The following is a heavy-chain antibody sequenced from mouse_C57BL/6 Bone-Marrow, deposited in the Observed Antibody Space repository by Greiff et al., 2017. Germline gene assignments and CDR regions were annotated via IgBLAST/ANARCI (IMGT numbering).Heavy chain of an antibody. V-gene: IGHV1-26*01. CDR1: GYTFTDYY. CDR2: INPNNGGT. J-gene: IGHJ3*01. CDR3: AKLLYDGSSPWFAY. D-gene: IGHD1-1*01. Sequence: EVKLQQSGPELVKPGASVKISCKASGYTFTDYYMNWVKQSHGKSLEWIGDINPNNGGTSYNQTFKGKATLTVDKSSSTAYMELRSLTSEDSAVXYCAKLLYDGSSPWFAYWGQGTLVTVSA.